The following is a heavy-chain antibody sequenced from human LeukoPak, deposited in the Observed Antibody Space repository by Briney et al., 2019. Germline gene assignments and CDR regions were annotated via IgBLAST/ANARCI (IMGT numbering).Heavy chain of an antibody. V-gene: IGHV3-53*01. CDR3: ARGSGWYGAEYFQH. CDR2: IYSGGST. CDR1: GFTVSSNY. D-gene: IGHD6-19*01. Sequence: PGGSLRLSCAASGFTVSSNYMSWVRQAPGKGLEWVSVIYSGGSTYYADSVKGRFTISRDNSKNTLYLQMNSLRAEDTAVYYCARGSGWYGAEYFQHWGQGTLVTVSS. J-gene: IGHJ1*01.